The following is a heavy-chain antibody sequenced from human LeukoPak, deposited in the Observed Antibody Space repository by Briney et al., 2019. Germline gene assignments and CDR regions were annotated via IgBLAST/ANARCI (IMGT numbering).Heavy chain of an antibody. D-gene: IGHD3-9*01. CDR2: INPDASVT. V-gene: IGHV3-74*01. Sequence: GGPLGLPCAASEFPFSRFCFNGAPQVQGRGRVWVSRINPDASVTTYADSVKGRFTISRDNTKNTLYLQMNSLTVEDTALYYCANDMTGFYDYWGQGTLVTVSS. CDR1: EFPFSRFC. CDR3: ANDMTGFYDY. J-gene: IGHJ4*02.